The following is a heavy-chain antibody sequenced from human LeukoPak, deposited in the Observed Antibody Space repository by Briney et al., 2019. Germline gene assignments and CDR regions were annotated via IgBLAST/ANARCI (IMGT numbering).Heavy chain of an antibody. V-gene: IGHV3-74*01. J-gene: IGHJ4*02. D-gene: IGHD6-6*01. CDR1: GFTFSSYW. Sequence: PGGSLRLSCAASGFTFSSYWMHWVRQAPGKGLVWVSRINSDGSSTSYADSVKGRFTISRDNAKNTLYLQMNSLRAEDTAVYYCARSSIAARRPVLDYWGQGTLVTVSS. CDR2: INSDGSST. CDR3: ARSSIAARRPVLDY.